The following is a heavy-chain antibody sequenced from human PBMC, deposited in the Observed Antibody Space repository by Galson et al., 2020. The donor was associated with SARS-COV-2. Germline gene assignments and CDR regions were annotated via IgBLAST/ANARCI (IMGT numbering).Heavy chain of an antibody. CDR3: ARQSDDYNYGFDF. Sequence: PSETLSLTCTVSGGSIGSTTSYWGWIRQPPGKGLEYIASAYYNGDSFYNPSLRRRVTISVDTSKNRFSLRLTSVTAADTAVYYCARQSDDYNYGFDFWGQGTLVTVSS. D-gene: IGHD4-4*01. CDR2: AYYNGDS. CDR1: GGSIGSTTSY. J-gene: IGHJ4*02. V-gene: IGHV4-39*01.